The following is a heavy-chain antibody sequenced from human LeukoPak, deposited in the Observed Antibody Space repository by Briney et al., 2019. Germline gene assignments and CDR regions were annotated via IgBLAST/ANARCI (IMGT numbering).Heavy chain of an antibody. V-gene: IGHV5-51*01. CDR3: ARSSLSSSPAPDLDY. CDR2: IYPGDSDT. D-gene: IGHD6-6*01. CDR1: GYSFTSYW. J-gene: IGHJ4*02. Sequence: KIGESLKISCKGSGYSFTSYWIGWVRQMPGKGLEWMGIIYPGDSDTRYSPSFQGQVTISADKSISTAYLQWSSLKASDTAMYYCARSSLSSSPAPDLDYWGQGTLVTVSS.